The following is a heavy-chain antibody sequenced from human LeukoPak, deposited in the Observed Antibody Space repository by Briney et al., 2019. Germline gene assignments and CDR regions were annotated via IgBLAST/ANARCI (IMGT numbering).Heavy chain of an antibody. CDR1: GFTFSSYA. D-gene: IGHD6-13*01. CDR2: ISESAGGT. J-gene: IGHJ4*02. CDR3: AKGIRRYPEPSSWSCFDY. Sequence: GGSLRLSCAASGFTFSSYAMSWVRQAPGKGLEWVSAISESAGGTYYADSVKGRFTVSRDNSDNTLYLQMNSLRAEDTAVYYYAKGIRRYPEPSSWSCFDYWGQGTLVTVSS. V-gene: IGHV3-23*01.